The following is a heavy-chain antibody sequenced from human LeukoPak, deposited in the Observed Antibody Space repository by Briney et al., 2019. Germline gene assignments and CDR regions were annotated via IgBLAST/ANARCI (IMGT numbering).Heavy chain of an antibody. CDR1: GFTFSSYW. D-gene: IGHD2-8*01. J-gene: IGHJ1*01. CDR3: ARALTSYCTNGVCPFQH. Sequence: GGSLRLSCAASGFTFSSYWMSWVRQAPGKGLEWVANIKQDGSEKYYVDSVKGRFTISRDNAKNSLYLQMNSLRAEDTAVYYCARALTSYCTNGVCPFQHWGQGTLVTVSS. CDR2: IKQDGSEK. V-gene: IGHV3-7*01.